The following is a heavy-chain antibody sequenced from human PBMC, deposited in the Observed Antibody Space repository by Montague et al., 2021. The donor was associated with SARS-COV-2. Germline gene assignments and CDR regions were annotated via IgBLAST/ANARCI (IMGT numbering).Heavy chain of an antibody. Sequence: SETLSLTCTVSGGSISSYYCSWIRQPSGKGLEWIGYIYYSGSTNXTPSLKSRFTISVDTSKNQFSLKLSSVTAADTAVYYCARAQMNRITIFGVVAEFDPWGQGTLVTVSS. D-gene: IGHD3-3*01. CDR3: ARAQMNRITIFGVVAEFDP. CDR2: IYYSGST. CDR1: GGSISSYY. V-gene: IGHV4-59*01. J-gene: IGHJ5*02.